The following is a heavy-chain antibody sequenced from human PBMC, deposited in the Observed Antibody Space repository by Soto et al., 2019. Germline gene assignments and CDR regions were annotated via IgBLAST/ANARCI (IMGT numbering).Heavy chain of an antibody. D-gene: IGHD2-21*02. Sequence: QVQLQESGPGLVKPSETLSLTCTVSGGSISRYYWSWIRQPPGPGLECIGYMYNTGSTVYNPSFKSRVTISVDTSKTQFSLKLKSVTAADTAVYYCARDLWGYCGTDCYPLDVWGQGTTVTVSS. V-gene: IGHV4-59*01. CDR3: ARDLWGYCGTDCYPLDV. J-gene: IGHJ6*02. CDR1: GGSISRYY. CDR2: MYNTGST.